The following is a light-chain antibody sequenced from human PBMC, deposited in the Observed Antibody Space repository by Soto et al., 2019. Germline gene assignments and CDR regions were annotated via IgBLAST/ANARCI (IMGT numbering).Light chain of an antibody. Sequence: DIQMTQSPSSLSASVGDRVTTTCRASQGISNYLAGYQQKPGKVPKLLIYAASTLQSGVPSRFSGSGSGTDFTLTISSLQPEDVATYYCQKYNSAPRTFGQGTKVEIK. CDR3: QKYNSAPRT. J-gene: IGKJ1*01. V-gene: IGKV1-27*01. CDR2: AAS. CDR1: QGISNY.